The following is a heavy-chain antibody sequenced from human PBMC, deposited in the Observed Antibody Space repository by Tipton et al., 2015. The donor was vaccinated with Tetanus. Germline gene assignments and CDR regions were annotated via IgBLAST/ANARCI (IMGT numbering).Heavy chain of an antibody. CDR3: ARLRAYPYGYRGSYFDY. D-gene: IGHD5-18*01. V-gene: IGHV4-59*08. J-gene: IGHJ4*02. Sequence: TLSLTCTVSGGSVTTNYWSWIRQPPGRGLEWIGEIYDSDSTVYNPPPKNRVAISMATPKNQFTLKLNSVTAADTAVYYCARLRAYPYGYRGSYFDYWGQGILVTVSS. CDR1: GGSVTTNY. CDR2: IYDSDST.